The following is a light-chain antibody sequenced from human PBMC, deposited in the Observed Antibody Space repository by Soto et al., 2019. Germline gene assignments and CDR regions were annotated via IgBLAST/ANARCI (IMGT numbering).Light chain of an antibody. J-gene: IGKJ1*01. V-gene: IGKV1-39*01. CDR2: AAS. CDR3: QQSYSFPET. CDR1: QNINNY. Sequence: QMTQSPSSLSASVGDRVTITCRASQNINNYLNWYQQQPGKGPKLLIYAASNLQRGVPSRFRGSGSGTDFTLTVSSLQPEDFATYHCQQSYSFPETFGQGTKVEIK.